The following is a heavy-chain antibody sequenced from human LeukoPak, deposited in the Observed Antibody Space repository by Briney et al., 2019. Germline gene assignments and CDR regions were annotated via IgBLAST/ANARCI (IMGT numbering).Heavy chain of an antibody. CDR2: ISSNGGST. J-gene: IGHJ6*03. CDR3: ARGRRLDYYYYYYMDV. V-gene: IGHV3-64*01. Sequence: GGSLRLSCAASGFTFSSYAMHWVRQSPGKGLEYVSAISSNGGSTYYANSVKGRFTISRDNSKNTLYLQMGSLRAEDMAVYYCARGRRLDYYYYYYMDVWGKGTTVTVSS. CDR1: GFTFSSYA.